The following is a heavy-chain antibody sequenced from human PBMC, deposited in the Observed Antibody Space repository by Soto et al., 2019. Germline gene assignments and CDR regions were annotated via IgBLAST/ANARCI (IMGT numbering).Heavy chain of an antibody. CDR1: GFTFDNYA. D-gene: IGHD3-16*01. V-gene: IGHV3-23*01. J-gene: IGHJ3*02. CDR3: AKGGYYSLFDI. CDR2: ISATGGST. Sequence: EVQLMESGGGLVQPGGSLRLSCAASGFTFDNYAMNWVRQAPGKGLEWVSGISATGGSTYYAASVRGRFGISRDNSKNTLSLQMHILRVEDTAVYFCAKGGYYSLFDIWGQGTMVTVSA.